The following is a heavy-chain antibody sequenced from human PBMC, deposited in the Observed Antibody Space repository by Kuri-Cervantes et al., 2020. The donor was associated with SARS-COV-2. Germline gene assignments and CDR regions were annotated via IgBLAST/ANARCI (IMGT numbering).Heavy chain of an antibody. CDR1: GFTFSSYE. CDR3: ARDGLQEWADY. Sequence: GESLKISCAASGFTFSSYEMNWVRQAPGKGLEWVANIKQDGSERYYVDPVKGRFTISRDNAKNSLYLQMNSLRAEDTAVYHCARDGLQEWADYWGQGTLVTVSS. V-gene: IGHV3-7*01. J-gene: IGHJ4*02. CDR2: IKQDGSER. D-gene: IGHD3/OR15-3a*01.